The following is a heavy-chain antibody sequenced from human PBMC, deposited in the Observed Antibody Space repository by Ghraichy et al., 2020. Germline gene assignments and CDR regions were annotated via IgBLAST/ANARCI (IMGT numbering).Heavy chain of an antibody. D-gene: IGHD2-2*01. Sequence: SQTLSLTCTVSGGAISSGDYYWTWIRQHPGEGLEWIGYINHSGNTYSNASLKSRLTMSVDKSKNQFSLKLDSVTAAVTAIYYCASFTCSSSNCYPILTYWGQGTLVTVSS. CDR1: GGAISSGDYY. V-gene: IGHV4-31*02. CDR3: ASFTCSSSNCYPILTY. CDR2: INHSGNT. J-gene: IGHJ4*02.